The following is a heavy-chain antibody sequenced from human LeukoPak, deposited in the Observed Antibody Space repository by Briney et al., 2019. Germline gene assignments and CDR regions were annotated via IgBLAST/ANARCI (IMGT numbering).Heavy chain of an antibody. CDR1: GFTFSSYS. CDR3: ARDAGNSGYGCDL. Sequence: GGSLRLSCAASGFTFSSYSMNWVRQAPGKGLEWVSYISSSSSANYYADSVKGRFTISRDNAKNSLYLQMNDLRGEDTAIYYCARDAGNSGYGCDLWGQGTLVTVSS. V-gene: IGHV3-48*01. J-gene: IGHJ5*02. CDR2: ISSSSSAN. D-gene: IGHD5-12*01.